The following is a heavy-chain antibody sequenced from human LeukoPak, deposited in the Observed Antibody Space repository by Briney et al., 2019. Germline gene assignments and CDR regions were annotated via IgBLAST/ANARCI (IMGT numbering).Heavy chain of an antibody. D-gene: IGHD4/OR15-4a*01. V-gene: IGHV3-48*03. CDR1: GLTLSSFE. CDR2: ISGTGAAI. J-gene: IGHJ4*02. CDR3: ARLWCFKDTHY. Sequence: GGSLTLSCTASGLTLSSFEMNWVRQAPGKGLEWISYISGTGAAIYYAGSVKGRFTISRDNAKNSVFLQMKSLRAEDTSVYYCARLWCFKDTHYWGQGTVVTVSS.